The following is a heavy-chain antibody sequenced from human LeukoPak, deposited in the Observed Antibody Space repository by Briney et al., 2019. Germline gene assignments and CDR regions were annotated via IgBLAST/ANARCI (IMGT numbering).Heavy chain of an antibody. J-gene: IGHJ5*01. CDR1: GFTFSSRDW. CDR3: ARDKVVGPTKFDS. V-gene: IGHV3-7*01. Sequence: GGSLRLSCVASGFTFSSRDWMTWVRQAPGKGLEWVANIKQDGGEIYYVDSVRGRFTISRDNAKNSVYLHMNSLRAEDTAVYYCARDKVVGPTKFDSWGQGTLVTVSS. D-gene: IGHD1-26*01. CDR2: IKQDGGEI.